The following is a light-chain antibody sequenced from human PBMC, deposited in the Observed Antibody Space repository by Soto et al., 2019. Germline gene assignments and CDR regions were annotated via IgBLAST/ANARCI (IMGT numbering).Light chain of an antibody. Sequence: QSVLTQPPSVSGAPGQRVTISCTGSSSNIGAIYDVHWYQHLPGTAPKLLIYANSNRPSGVPDRFSGSKSGTSASLAITGHQAEDEADYYCQSYDTSLSGSKVVFGGGTKLTVL. CDR2: ANS. V-gene: IGLV1-40*01. CDR1: SSNIGAIYD. CDR3: QSYDTSLSGSKVV. J-gene: IGLJ2*01.